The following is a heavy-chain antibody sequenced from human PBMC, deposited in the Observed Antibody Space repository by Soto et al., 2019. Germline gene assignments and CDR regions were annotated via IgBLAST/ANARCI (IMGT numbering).Heavy chain of an antibody. D-gene: IGHD3-16*01. CDR3: ARTVESMGFYYYMDV. V-gene: IGHV3-23*01. J-gene: IGHJ6*03. Sequence: GGSLRLSCAASGFTFGTYAMSWVRQAPGKGLEWVSTISGSGYYTFYADSVKGRFTISRDNSKNTLFLQMNSLGADDTALYYCARTVESMGFYYYMDVWGKGTTVTVSS. CDR1: GFTFGTYA. CDR2: ISGSGYYT.